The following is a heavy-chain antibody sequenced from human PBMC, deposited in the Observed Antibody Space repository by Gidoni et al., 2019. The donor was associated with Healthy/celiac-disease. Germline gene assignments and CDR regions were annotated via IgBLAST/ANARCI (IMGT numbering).Heavy chain of an antibody. Sequence: VQLVESGGGLVKPGGSLRLSWAASGFTFSNAWMSWVRQAPGKGLEGVGRIKSKTDGGTTDYAAPVKGRFTISRDDSKNTLYLQMNSLKTEDTAVYYCTTGAAYDYIWGSYLSDAFDIWGQGTMVTVSS. CDR1: GFTFSNAW. CDR2: IKSKTDGGTT. CDR3: TTGAAYDYIWGSYLSDAFDI. J-gene: IGHJ3*02. D-gene: IGHD3-16*02. V-gene: IGHV3-15*01.